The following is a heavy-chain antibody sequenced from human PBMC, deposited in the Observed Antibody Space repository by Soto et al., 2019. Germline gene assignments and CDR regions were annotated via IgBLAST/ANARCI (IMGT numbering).Heavy chain of an antibody. J-gene: IGHJ4*02. CDR3: ASARPPSYYEY. CDR1: GGSISSYY. CDR2: IYYSGST. Sequence: SETLSLTCTVSGGSISSYYWSWIRQPPGKGLEWIGYIYYSGSTNYNPSLKRRGTISVDTSKNQFSLKLSSVTAADKAVYYCASARPPSYYEYWGQGTLVTVSS. V-gene: IGHV4-59*01.